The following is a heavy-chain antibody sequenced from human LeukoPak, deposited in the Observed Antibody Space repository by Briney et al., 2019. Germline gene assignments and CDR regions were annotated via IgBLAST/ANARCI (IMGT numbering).Heavy chain of an antibody. Sequence: SQTLSLTCTVSGDSISISGYYWSWIRQHPGKGLEWIGYIYYSGSTYYNPSLKSRGSISMDTSKNQFSLKLSSVTAADTAVYYCARGFSGYDWRADFDYWGQGTLVTVSS. CDR1: GDSISISGYY. CDR3: ARGFSGYDWRADFDY. V-gene: IGHV4-31*03. D-gene: IGHD5-12*01. J-gene: IGHJ4*02. CDR2: IYYSGST.